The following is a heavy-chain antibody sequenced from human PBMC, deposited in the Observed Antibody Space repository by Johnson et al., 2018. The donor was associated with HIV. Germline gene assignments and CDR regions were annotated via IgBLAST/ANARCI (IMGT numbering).Heavy chain of an antibody. CDR1: QFSFSSYG. Sequence: VQLVESGGGLVQPGRSLRLSCTASQFSFSSYGMHWVRQAPGKGLEWVSLISWDGGSTYYADSVKGRFTISRDNSKNSLYLQMNSLRTEDTALYYCAKDYTAMVSSDAFDIWGQGTMVTVSS. J-gene: IGHJ3*02. CDR3: AKDYTAMVSSDAFDI. V-gene: IGHV3-43*02. D-gene: IGHD5-18*01. CDR2: ISWDGGST.